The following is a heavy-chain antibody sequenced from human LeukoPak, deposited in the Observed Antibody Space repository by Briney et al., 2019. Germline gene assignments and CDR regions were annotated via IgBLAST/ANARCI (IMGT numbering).Heavy chain of an antibody. V-gene: IGHV1-46*01. CDR2: INPSGGST. CDR3: AEGQIIPTSEYYYYGMDV. D-gene: IGHD1-14*01. CDR1: GYTFTSYY. Sequence: ASVKVSCKASGYTFTSYYMHWVRQAPGQGLEWMGIINPSGGSTSYAQKFQGRVTMTRDTSTSTVYMELSSVTAADTAVYYCAEGQIIPTSEYYYYGMDVWGQGTTVTVSS. J-gene: IGHJ6*02.